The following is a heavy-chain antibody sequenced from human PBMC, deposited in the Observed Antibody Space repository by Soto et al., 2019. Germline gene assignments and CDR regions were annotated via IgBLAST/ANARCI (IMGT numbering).Heavy chain of an antibody. V-gene: IGHV3-23*01. CDR2: ISGSGGST. D-gene: IGHD3-22*01. J-gene: IGHJ5*02. CDR1: GFTLSSYA. Sequence: GGSLRLSCVVSGFTLSSYAMSWVRQAPGKGLEWVSAISGSGGSTYYADSVKGRFTISRDNSKNTLYLQMNSLRAEDTAVYYCAKGSPSSGYQNWFDPWGQGTLVTVS. CDR3: AKGSPSSGYQNWFDP.